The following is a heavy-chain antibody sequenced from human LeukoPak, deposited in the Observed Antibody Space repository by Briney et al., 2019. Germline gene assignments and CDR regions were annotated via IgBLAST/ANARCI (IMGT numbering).Heavy chain of an antibody. CDR1: GGSISSYY. V-gene: IGHV4-4*07. Sequence: LSETLSLTCTVSGGSISSYYWSWIRQPAGEGLEWIGRIYTSGSTNYNPSLKSRVTMSVDTSKNQFSLKLSSVTAADTAVYYCARDWRQWEPDYWGQGTLVTVSS. CDR2: IYTSGST. D-gene: IGHD1-26*01. J-gene: IGHJ4*02. CDR3: ARDWRQWEPDY.